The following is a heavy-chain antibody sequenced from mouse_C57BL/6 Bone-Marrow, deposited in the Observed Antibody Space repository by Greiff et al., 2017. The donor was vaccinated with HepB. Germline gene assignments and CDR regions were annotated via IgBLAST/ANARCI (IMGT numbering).Heavy chain of an antibody. CDR1: GFTFSDFY. D-gene: IGHD1-1*01. V-gene: IGHV7-1*01. CDR3: ARVGVVPHWYFDV. CDR2: SRNKANDYTT. J-gene: IGHJ1*03. Sequence: EVKLMESGGGLVQSGRSLRLSCATSGFTFSDFYMEWVRQAPGKGLEWIAASRNKANDYTTEYSASVKGRFIVSRDTSQSILYLQMNALRAEDTAIYYCARVGVVPHWYFDVWGTGTTVTVSS.